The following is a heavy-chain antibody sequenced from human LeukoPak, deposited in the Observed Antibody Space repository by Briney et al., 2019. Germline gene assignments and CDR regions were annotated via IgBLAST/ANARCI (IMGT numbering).Heavy chain of an antibody. CDR3: AREMSLSSSGWYRHFDY. CDR2: IWYDGSNK. Sequence: GGYLRLSCAASGFTFSSYGMHWVRQAPGKGLEWVAVIWYDGSNKYYADSVKGRFTISRDNSKNTLYLQMNSLRAEDTAVYYCAREMSLSSSGWYRHFDYWGQGTLVTVSS. D-gene: IGHD6-19*01. CDR1: GFTFSSYG. J-gene: IGHJ4*02. V-gene: IGHV3-33*01.